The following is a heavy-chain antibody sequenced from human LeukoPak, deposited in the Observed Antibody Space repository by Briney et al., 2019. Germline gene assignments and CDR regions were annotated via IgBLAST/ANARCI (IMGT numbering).Heavy chain of an antibody. CDR3: VGTCDAVTGAFDI. CDR1: GFTFRDYY. Sequence: PGGSLRLSCAASGFTFRDYYMSWIRQAPGKGLEWVSYISSSGSYTKKADSVEGRFTISRDNAKNSMYLQMNSLRAEDTAVYYCVGTCDAVTGAFDIWGQGTMVTVSS. D-gene: IGHD2-21*01. CDR2: ISSSGSYT. V-gene: IGHV3-11*03. J-gene: IGHJ3*02.